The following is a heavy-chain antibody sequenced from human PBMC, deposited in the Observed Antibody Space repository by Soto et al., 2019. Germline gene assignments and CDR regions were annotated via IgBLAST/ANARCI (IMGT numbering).Heavy chain of an antibody. Sequence: QVQLQESGPGLVMPSQTLSLTCTVSGGSISSGGYYWSWIRQHPGKGLEWIGYIYYSGSTYYNPSLKSRVTISVDTSKNQFSLKLSSVTPADTAVYCCARVRYCSGGSCYPRFDPWGQGTLVTVSS. CDR3: ARVRYCSGGSCYPRFDP. J-gene: IGHJ5*02. CDR2: IYYSGST. CDR1: GGSISSGGYY. V-gene: IGHV4-31*03. D-gene: IGHD2-15*01.